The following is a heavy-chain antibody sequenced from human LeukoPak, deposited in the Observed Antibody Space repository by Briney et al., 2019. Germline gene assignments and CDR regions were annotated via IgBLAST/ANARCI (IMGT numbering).Heavy chain of an antibody. D-gene: IGHD3-16*01. J-gene: IGHJ4*02. CDR1: GFTFSSYG. CDR2: IRYDGSNK. V-gene: IGHV3-30*02. Sequence: GGSLRLSCAAAGFTFSSYGMHWVRQAPGKGLEWVAFIRYDGSNKYYADSVKGRFTISRDNSKNTLYLQMNSLRAEDTAVYYCAKDPQGFATNFDYWGQGTLVTVSS. CDR3: AKDPQGFATNFDY.